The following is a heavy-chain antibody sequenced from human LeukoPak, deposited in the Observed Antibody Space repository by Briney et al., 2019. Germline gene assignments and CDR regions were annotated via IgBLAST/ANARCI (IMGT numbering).Heavy chain of an antibody. CDR2: IIPILGIA. V-gene: IGHV1-69*02. D-gene: IGHD5-12*01. CDR3: ASREVATIKDYYYYGMDV. CDR1: GYTFTGYY. Sequence: ASVKVSCKASGYTFTGYYMHWVRQAPGQGLEWMGRIIPILGIANYAQKFQGRVTITADKSTSTAYMELSSLRSEDTAVYYCASREVATIKDYYYYGMDVWGQGTTVTVSS. J-gene: IGHJ6*02.